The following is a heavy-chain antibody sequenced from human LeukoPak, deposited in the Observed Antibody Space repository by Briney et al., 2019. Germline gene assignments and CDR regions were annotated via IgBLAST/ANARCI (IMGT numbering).Heavy chain of an antibody. J-gene: IGHJ4*02. Sequence: SETLSLTCTVSGGSISGFYWSWIRQPPGKGLEWIGYIYYNGSTNYNPSLKSRVSMSVDTSKNQFSLKLSSVTAADTAVYYCAREGAGATIDYWGQGTLVTVSS. CDR2: IYYNGST. D-gene: IGHD1-26*01. V-gene: IGHV4-59*01. CDR1: GGSISGFY. CDR3: AREGAGATIDY.